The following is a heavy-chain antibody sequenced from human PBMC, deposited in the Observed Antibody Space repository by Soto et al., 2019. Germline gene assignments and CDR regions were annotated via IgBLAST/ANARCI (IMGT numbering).Heavy chain of an antibody. V-gene: IGHV3-9*01. J-gene: IGHJ5*02. CDR1: GFTFHDYA. CDR3: AKDIGCVCYSGRFDP. D-gene: IGHD2-21*02. CDR2: ISGRSDSI. Sequence: EVQLVESGGGLVQPGRSLRLSCTASGFTFHDYAMHWVRQAPGKGLEWVSVISGRSDSIGYADSVKGRFTISRDNAQISLYLQGNSLRPEDTAFYSCAKDIGCVCYSGRFDPWGQGTLVTVSS.